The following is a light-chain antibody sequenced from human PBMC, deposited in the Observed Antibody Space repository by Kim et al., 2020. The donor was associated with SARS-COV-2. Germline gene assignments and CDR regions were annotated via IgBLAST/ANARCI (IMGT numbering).Light chain of an antibody. CDR3: QQRSNWPPMYT. J-gene: IGKJ2*01. CDR2: DAS. CDR1: QSVSSY. Sequence: SPGERATLSCRASQSVSSYFAWYQQKPGQAPRLLIYDASNRATGIPARFSGSGSGTDFTLTISSLEPEDFAVYYCQQRSNWPPMYTFGQGTKLEI. V-gene: IGKV3-11*01.